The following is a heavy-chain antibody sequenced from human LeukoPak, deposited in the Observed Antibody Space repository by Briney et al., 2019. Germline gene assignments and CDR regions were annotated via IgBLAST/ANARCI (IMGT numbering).Heavy chain of an antibody. Sequence: SETLSLTCAVYGGSFSGYYWSWIRQPPGKGLEWIGEINHSGSTNYNPSLKSRVTISVDTSKNQFSLKLSSVTAADTAVYYGARGPGAGTGYYYYMDVWGKGTTVTVSS. J-gene: IGHJ6*03. CDR1: GGSFSGYY. D-gene: IGHD6-19*01. CDR3: ARGPGAGTGYYYYMDV. CDR2: INHSGST. V-gene: IGHV4-34*01.